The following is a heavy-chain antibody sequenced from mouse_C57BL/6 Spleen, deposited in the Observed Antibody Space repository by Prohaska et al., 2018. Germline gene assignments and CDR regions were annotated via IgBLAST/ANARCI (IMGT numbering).Heavy chain of an antibody. V-gene: IGHV1-26*01. J-gene: IGHJ1*03. CDR2: INPNNGGT. D-gene: IGHD5-1-1*01. CDR3: ARRYLWYFDV. Sequence: HGKSLEWIGDINPNNGGTSYNHKLKGKATLTVDKSSSTAYMELRSLTSEDSAVYYCARRYLWYFDVWGTGTTVTVSS.